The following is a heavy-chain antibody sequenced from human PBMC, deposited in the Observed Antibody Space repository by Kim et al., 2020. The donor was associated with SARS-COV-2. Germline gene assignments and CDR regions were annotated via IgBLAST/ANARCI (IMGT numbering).Heavy chain of an antibody. CDR1: GGSFSGYY. D-gene: IGHD3-3*01. CDR2: INHSGST. V-gene: IGHV4-34*01. CDR3: ARYSPAFWSGYSRAVDY. Sequence: SETLSLTCAVYGGSFSGYYWSWIRQPPGKGLEWIGEINHSGSTNYNPSLKSRVTISVDTSKNQFSLKLSSVTAADTAVYYCARYSPAFWSGYSRAVDYWGQGTLVTVSS. J-gene: IGHJ4*02.